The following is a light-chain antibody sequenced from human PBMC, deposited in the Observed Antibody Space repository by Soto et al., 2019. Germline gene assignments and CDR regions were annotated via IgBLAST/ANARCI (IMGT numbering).Light chain of an antibody. J-gene: IGKJ4*01. Sequence: EIVLTQSPDTLSLSPGERATLSCRASQSVSNNYLAWYQQKPGQAPRLLIYGASSRATGVPDRFSGSASGTDFTLTISRLEPEDFAVYYCQQYGSSLLTFGGGTKVDIK. CDR1: QSVSNNY. CDR2: GAS. V-gene: IGKV3-20*01. CDR3: QQYGSSLLT.